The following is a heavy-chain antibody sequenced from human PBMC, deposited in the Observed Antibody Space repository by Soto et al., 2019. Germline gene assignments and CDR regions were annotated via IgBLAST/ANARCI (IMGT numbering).Heavy chain of an antibody. CDR3: ARGYSGYEYLFDH. CDR2: IWYDGSNK. V-gene: IGHV3-33*01. Sequence: GVSLRLSCAASGFTFSSYGMHLVRQAPGKGLEWVAVIWYDGSNKYYADSVKGRFTISRDNSKNTLYLQMNSLRAEDTAVYYCARGYSGYEYLFDHWGQGTLVTVSS. J-gene: IGHJ4*02. D-gene: IGHD5-12*01. CDR1: GFTFSSYG.